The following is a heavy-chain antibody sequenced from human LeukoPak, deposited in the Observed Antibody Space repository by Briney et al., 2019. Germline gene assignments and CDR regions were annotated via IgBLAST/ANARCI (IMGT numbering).Heavy chain of an antibody. CDR3: AREGDYDSGGYSTFDY. CDR1: GRSISAYY. V-gene: IGHV4-59*01. Sequence: SETLSLTCTVSGRSISAYYRSWIRHPPGKGLEWIGHIPYTGSTKYNPSLKSRVTISVDTSKKQFALNLSSVTAADTAVYYCAREGDYDSGGYSTFDYWGQGTLVTVSS. D-gene: IGHD3-22*01. J-gene: IGHJ4*02. CDR2: IPYTGST.